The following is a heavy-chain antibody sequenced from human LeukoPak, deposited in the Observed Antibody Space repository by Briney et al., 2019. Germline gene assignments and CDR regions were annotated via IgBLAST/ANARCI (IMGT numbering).Heavy chain of an antibody. CDR1: GFTFSSYG. V-gene: IGHV3-23*01. J-gene: IGHJ4*02. CDR3: AKAGYTSSWPLDY. CDR2: LSGSGSTT. Sequence: PGGSLRLSCEASGFTFSSYGMSWVRQAPGKGLEWVSALSGSGSTTYYADSVKGRFTISRDNSKNMLFLEMNSLRVEDTAVYYCAKAGYTSSWPLDYWGQGTQVTVSS. D-gene: IGHD6-13*01.